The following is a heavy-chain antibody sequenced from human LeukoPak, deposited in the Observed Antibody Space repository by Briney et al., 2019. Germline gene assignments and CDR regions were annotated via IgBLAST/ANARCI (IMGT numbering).Heavy chain of an antibody. Sequence: GGSLRLSCAASGFTFSNAWMSWVRQAPGKGLEWVGRIKSRTDGGTTVYAAPIKGRFTISRDDSKNTLYLQMNSLKTEDTAVYYCTTDPQRGYYFDYWGQGTLVTVSS. J-gene: IGHJ4*02. CDR2: IKSRTDGGTT. CDR3: TTDPQRGYYFDY. CDR1: GFTFSNAW. D-gene: IGHD5-24*01. V-gene: IGHV3-15*01.